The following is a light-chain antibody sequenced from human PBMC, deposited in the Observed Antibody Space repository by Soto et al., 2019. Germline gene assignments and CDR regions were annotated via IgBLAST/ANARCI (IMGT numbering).Light chain of an antibody. CDR2: EVS. V-gene: IGLV2-23*02. CDR3: CSYAGSSSYV. CDR1: SSDVGSYNL. J-gene: IGLJ1*01. Sequence: QSVLTQPASVSGSPGQSITTSCTGTSSDVGSYNLVSWYQQHPGEAPKLMIYEVSVRPSGVSSRLSGSKSGNTASLTISGLQAEDEADYYCCSYAGSSSYVFGTGTKVTVL.